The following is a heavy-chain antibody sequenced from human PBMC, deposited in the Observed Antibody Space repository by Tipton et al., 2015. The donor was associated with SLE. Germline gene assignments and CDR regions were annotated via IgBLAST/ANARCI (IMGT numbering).Heavy chain of an antibody. D-gene: IGHD1/OR15-1a*01. CDR2: IWYDGSNK. V-gene: IGHV3-30*18. Sequence: RSLRLSCAASGFTFSSYGMHWVRQAPGKGLEWVAVIWYDGSNKYYADSVKGRFTISRDNSKNTLYLQMNSLRAEDTAVYYCAKDAAGGTGTGRFDYWGQGTLVTVSS. J-gene: IGHJ4*02. CDR3: AKDAAGGTGTGRFDY. CDR1: GFTFSSYG.